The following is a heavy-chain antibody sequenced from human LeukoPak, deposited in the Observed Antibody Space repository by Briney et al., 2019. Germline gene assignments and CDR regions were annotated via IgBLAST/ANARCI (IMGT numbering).Heavy chain of an antibody. CDR2: ISYDGSNK. CDR1: GFTFSSYG. V-gene: IGHV3-30*18. D-gene: IGHD3-22*01. Sequence: PGGSLRLSCAASGFTFSSYGMHWVRQAPGKGLEWVAVISYDGSNKYYADSVKGRFTITRDNSKNTLHLQMNSLRAEDTAVYYCAKDHYYDSSGLDYWGQGTLVTVSS. CDR3: AKDHYYDSSGLDY. J-gene: IGHJ4*02.